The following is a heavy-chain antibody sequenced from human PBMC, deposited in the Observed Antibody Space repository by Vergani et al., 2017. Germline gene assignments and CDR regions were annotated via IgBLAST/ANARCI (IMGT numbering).Heavy chain of an antibody. CDR1: GYTFTSYG. CDR3: ARDIVVRLVLGDAFDI. D-gene: IGHD2-21*01. CDR2: ISAYNGNA. J-gene: IGHJ3*02. V-gene: IGHV1-18*01. Sequence: QVQLVQSGAEVKKPGASVKVSCKASGYTFTSYGISWVRQAPGQGLEWMGWISAYNGNANYAQKLQGRVTMTTDTSTSTAYMELRSLRSDDTAVYYCARDIVVRLVLGDAFDIWGQGTMVTVSS.